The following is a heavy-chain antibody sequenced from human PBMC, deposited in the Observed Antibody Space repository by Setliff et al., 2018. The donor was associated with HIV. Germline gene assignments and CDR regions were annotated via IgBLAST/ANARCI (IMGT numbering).Heavy chain of an antibody. J-gene: IGHJ4*02. CDR2: ISSSGTYM. D-gene: IGHD3-22*01. V-gene: IGHV3-21*06. Sequence: GGSLRLSCAASGFNFNTYSMNWVRQAPGKGLVSVASISSSGTYMYYGDSLKGRFTISRDNARNSLYLHINSLRAEDTAVYYCARHELVGYYYSIDYWGQGTLVTAPQ. CDR1: GFNFNTYS. CDR3: ARHELVGYYYSIDY.